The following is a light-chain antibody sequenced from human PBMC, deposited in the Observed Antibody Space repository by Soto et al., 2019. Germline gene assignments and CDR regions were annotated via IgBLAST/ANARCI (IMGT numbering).Light chain of an antibody. CDR3: AAFYKRLNAYV. V-gene: IGLV1-44*01. J-gene: IGLJ1*01. Sequence: QSVLTQPPSVSGTPGQRVTISCSGSNSNVGSDTVNWYQQLPGTAPKLLICINNQRPSSVPDRFSGSKSGTSASLAIGGLQSEDEADYYCAAFYKRLNAYVFGTGTKVTVL. CDR1: NSNVGSDT. CDR2: INN.